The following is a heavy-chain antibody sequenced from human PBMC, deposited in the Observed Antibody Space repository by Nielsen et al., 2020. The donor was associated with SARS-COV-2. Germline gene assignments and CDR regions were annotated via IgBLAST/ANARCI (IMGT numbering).Heavy chain of an antibody. J-gene: IGHJ4*02. Sequence: GESLKISCAASGFTFSDYYMSWIRQAPGKGLEWVSYISSSGSTIYYADSVKGRFTISRDNAKNSLYLQMNSLRAEDTAVYYCARDPAYDYVWGSYPTHFDYWGQGTLVTVSS. CDR1: GFTFSDYY. CDR3: ARDPAYDYVWGSYPTHFDY. V-gene: IGHV3-11*04. CDR2: ISSSGSTI. D-gene: IGHD3-16*01.